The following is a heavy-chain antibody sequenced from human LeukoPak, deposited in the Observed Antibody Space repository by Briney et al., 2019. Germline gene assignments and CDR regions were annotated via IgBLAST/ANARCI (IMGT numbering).Heavy chain of an antibody. CDR3: AHFGYCSSTSCPREAFDI. CDR1: GFTFNNYY. CDR2: ISSSSSTI. Sequence: PGGSLRLSCAASGFTFNNYYMNWVRQAPGKGLEWVSYISSSSSTIYYADSVKGRFTISRDNAKNSLYLQMNSLRAEDTAVYHCAHFGYCSSTSCPREAFDIWGQGTMVTVSS. J-gene: IGHJ3*02. V-gene: IGHV3-48*01. D-gene: IGHD2-2*03.